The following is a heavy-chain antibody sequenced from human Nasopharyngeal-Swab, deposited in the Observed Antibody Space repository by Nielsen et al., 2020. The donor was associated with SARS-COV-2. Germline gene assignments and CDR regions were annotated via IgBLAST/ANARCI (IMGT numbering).Heavy chain of an antibody. CDR2: INHSGST. D-gene: IGHD3-10*01. J-gene: IGHJ6*03. CDR3: ARCGWGSVSYPYSYYYYMDV. CDR1: GGSFSGYY. V-gene: IGHV4-34*01. Sequence: SETLSLTCAVYGGSFSGYYWSWIRQPPGKGLEWIGEINHSGSTNYNPSLKSRVTISVDTSKNQFSLKLSSVTAADTAVYYCARCGWGSVSYPYSYYYYMDVWGKGTTVTVSS.